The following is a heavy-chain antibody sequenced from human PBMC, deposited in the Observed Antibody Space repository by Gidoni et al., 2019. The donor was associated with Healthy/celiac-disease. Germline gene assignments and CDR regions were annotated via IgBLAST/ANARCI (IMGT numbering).Heavy chain of an antibody. D-gene: IGHD3-22*01. CDR1: GFTFSSYA. CDR2: ISCSVRST. Sequence: EVQLLESGGGLVQPGGSLRLSCAASGFTFSSYAMSWVRHAPGKGLELFSAISCSVRSTYYVDSVKGRFTISRDNSNNTLYLQMNSLRAEDTAQYYCAKAPISYDSSGYTPCGNWGQGTLVTVSS. J-gene: IGHJ4*02. CDR3: AKAPISYDSSGYTPCGN. V-gene: IGHV3-23*01.